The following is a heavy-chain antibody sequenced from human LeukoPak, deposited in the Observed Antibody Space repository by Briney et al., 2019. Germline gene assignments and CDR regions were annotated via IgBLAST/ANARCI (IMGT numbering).Heavy chain of an antibody. V-gene: IGHV3-74*01. Sequence: GGSLRLSCAASGFTFSSYWMHWVRQAPGKGLVWVSRINSDGSSTSYADSVKGRFTISRDNAKNTLYLQMNSLRAEDTAVYYCAREDSIVVVTAHWYFDLWGRGTLVTVSS. J-gene: IGHJ2*01. CDR2: INSDGSST. CDR3: AREDSIVVVTAHWYFDL. D-gene: IGHD2-21*02. CDR1: GFTFSSYW.